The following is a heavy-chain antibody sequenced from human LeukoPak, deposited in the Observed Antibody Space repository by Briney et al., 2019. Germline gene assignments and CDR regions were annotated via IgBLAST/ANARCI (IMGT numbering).Heavy chain of an antibody. CDR2: IRSDGYQT. CDR3: AKPSGSGVDY. V-gene: IGHV3-30*02. D-gene: IGHD1-26*01. Sequence: GGSLRLSCGASGFDFDDYDMHWVRQAPGKGLEWVAFIRSDGYQTFYTDSVKGRFIITRDNFKNTLYLQMNSLRLEDMAVYYCAKPSGSGVDYWGRGTRVTVSS. J-gene: IGHJ4*02. CDR1: GFDFDDYD.